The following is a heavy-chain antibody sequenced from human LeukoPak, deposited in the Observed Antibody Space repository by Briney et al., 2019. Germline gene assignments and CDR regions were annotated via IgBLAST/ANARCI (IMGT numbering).Heavy chain of an antibody. CDR3: ARQRYSYGLEDDAFDI. J-gene: IGHJ3*02. CDR2: IYPGDSDT. Sequence: GESLKISCKGSGYSFTSYWIGWVRQMPGKGLEWMGIIYPGDSDTRYSPSFQGQVTISADKSISTAYLQWSSLKASDTAMYYCARQRYSYGLEDDAFDIWGQGTMVTVSS. D-gene: IGHD5-18*01. CDR1: GYSFTSYW. V-gene: IGHV5-51*01.